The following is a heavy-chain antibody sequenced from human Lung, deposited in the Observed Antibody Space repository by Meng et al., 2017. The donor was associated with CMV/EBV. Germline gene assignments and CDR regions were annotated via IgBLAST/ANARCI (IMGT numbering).Heavy chain of an antibody. D-gene: IGHD6-6*01. CDR1: GFTFSSYG. CDR2: IRYDGSNK. Sequence: GESLKISCAASGFTFSSYGMHWVRQAPGKGLEWVAFIRYDGSNKYYADSVKGRFTISRDNSKNTLYLQMNSLRAEDTAVYYCAKDSPLGYSSSSRGNWFDPWGQGTLVTVS. V-gene: IGHV3-30*02. J-gene: IGHJ5*02. CDR3: AKDSPLGYSSSSRGNWFDP.